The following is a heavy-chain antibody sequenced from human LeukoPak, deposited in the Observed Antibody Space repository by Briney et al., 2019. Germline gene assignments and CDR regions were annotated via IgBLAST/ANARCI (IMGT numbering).Heavy chain of an antibody. V-gene: IGHV4-39*02. CDR2: VYYGRSP. J-gene: IGHJ4*02. CDR3: ARNPYYYDSSGSLYYFDY. CDR1: GDSISRSTYY. Sequence: PSETLSLTCTVSGDSISRSTYYWAWIRQPPGKGLEWIGSVYYGRSPYFNPSLESRATISVDTSKNHFSLKLSSVTAADTAVYYCARNPYYYDSSGSLYYFDYWGQGTLVTVSS. D-gene: IGHD3-22*01.